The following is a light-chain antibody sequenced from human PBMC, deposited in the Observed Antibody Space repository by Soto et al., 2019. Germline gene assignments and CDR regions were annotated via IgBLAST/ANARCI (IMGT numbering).Light chain of an antibody. Sequence: QSALTQPASVSGSPGQSITISCTGTSSDDGGYNYVSWYQQHTGKAHKLMIYDVTYRHSGVYNRFSGSKSGTTASLTLSVLQAEDEADYYCSSYTSTSTYVFGTGTKVTVL. CDR1: SSDDGGYNY. J-gene: IGLJ1*01. V-gene: IGLV2-14*01. CDR2: DVT. CDR3: SSYTSTSTYV.